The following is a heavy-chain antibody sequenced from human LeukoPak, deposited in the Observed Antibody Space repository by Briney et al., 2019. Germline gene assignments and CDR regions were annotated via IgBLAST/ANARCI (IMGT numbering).Heavy chain of an antibody. CDR1: GYSISSGYY. V-gene: IGHV4-34*01. CDR2: INHSGST. J-gene: IGHJ4*02. Sequence: SETLSLTCTVFGYSISSGYYWSWIRPPPGKGLEWIGEINHSGSTNYNPSLKSRVTISVDTSKNQFSLKLSSVTAADTAVYYCARGAAMVLWGQGTLVTVSS. CDR3: ARGAAMVL. D-gene: IGHD5-18*01.